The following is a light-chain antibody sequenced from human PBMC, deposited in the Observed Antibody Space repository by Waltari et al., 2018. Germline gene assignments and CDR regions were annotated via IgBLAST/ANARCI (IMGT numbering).Light chain of an antibody. V-gene: IGKV3-20*01. CDR3: QHYLRLPVT. J-gene: IGKJ1*01. CDR1: QSVTRA. CDR2: GAS. Sequence: ELVLTQSPGTLSLSPGESATLSCRTSQSVTRALAWYQQKPGQAPRLLIYGASNRATGIPDRFSGSGSGTDFSLTISSLVHEECAVYYCQHYLRLPVTFGQGTKVEVK.